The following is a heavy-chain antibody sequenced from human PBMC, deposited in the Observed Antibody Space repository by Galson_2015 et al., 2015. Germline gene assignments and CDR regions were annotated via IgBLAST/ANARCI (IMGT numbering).Heavy chain of an antibody. V-gene: IGHV4-59*01. CDR3: ARGMTVAGTDY. CDR2: IYYSGST. D-gene: IGHD6-19*01. Sequence: ETLSLTCTVSGGSISSYYWSWIRQPPGKGLEWIGYIYYSGSTNYNPSLKSRVTISVDTPKNQFSLKLSSVTAADTAVYYCARGMTVAGTDYWGQGTLVTVSS. J-gene: IGHJ4*02. CDR1: GGSISSYY.